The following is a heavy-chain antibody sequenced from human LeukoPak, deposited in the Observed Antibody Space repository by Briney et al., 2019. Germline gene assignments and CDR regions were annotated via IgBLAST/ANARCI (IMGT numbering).Heavy chain of an antibody. CDR2: IIPIFGTA. Sequence: ASVKVSCKASGGTFSSYAISWVRQAPGQGLEWMGGIIPIFGTANYAQKFQGRVTITTGESTSTAYMELSSLRSEDTAVFYCARSSSGGYYFDYWGQGTLVTVSS. J-gene: IGHJ4*02. CDR1: GGTFSSYA. V-gene: IGHV1-69*05. CDR3: ARSSSGGYYFDY. D-gene: IGHD6-6*01.